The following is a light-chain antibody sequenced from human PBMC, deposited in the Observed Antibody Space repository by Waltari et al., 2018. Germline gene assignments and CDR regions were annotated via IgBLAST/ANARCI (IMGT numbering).Light chain of an antibody. CDR1: SPNIGAGFD. Sequence: QPVLTQPPSVSGAPGQRITIPCTGNSPNIGAGFDVHWFQQLPGTAPKLLIYDNIHRSSGVPYRFSGSKSDTSASLVITGLQAEDEAYYYCQSYDTNWGVFGGGTKLTVL. J-gene: IGLJ2*01. V-gene: IGLV1-40*01. CDR2: DNI. CDR3: QSYDTNWGV.